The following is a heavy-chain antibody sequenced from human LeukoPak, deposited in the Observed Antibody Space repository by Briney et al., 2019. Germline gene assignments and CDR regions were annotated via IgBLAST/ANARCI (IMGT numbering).Heavy chain of an antibody. J-gene: IGHJ6*04. Sequence: PGGSLRLSCAASGFTFDDYAMHWVRQAPGKGLEWVSLISWDGGSTYYADSVKGRFTISRDNSKNSLYLQMNSLRAEDTALYYCAKDIGPSGGVTGYYTKCRAFGLDVWGKGTTVTVSS. V-gene: IGHV3-43D*03. CDR1: GFTFDDYA. CDR3: AKDIGPSGGVTGYYTKCRAFGLDV. CDR2: ISWDGGST. D-gene: IGHD3/OR15-3a*01.